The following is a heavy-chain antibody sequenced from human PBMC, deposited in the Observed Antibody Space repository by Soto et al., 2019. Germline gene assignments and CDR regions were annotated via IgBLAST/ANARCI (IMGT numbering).Heavy chain of an antibody. CDR1: CYSFAEFV. V-gene: IGHV1-8*01. CDR3: ARDTDDGTFDF. CDR2: MKPNSGNT. J-gene: IGHJ4*01. D-gene: IGHD1-1*01. Sequence: GAAGKWCFEASCYSFAEFVIHWVRPANGQGIEWTGWMKPNSGNTGYAQKFQGRVTMTRNKSISKDYTQLRSLRSEEQAVYYCARDTDDGTFDFSGQRTPVTVSS.